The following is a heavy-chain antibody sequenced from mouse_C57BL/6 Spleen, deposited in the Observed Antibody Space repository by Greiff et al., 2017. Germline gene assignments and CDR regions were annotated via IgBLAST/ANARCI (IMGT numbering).Heavy chain of an antibody. J-gene: IGHJ3*01. V-gene: IGHV5-4*01. Sequence: EVQGVESGGGLVKPGGSLKLSCAASGFTFSSYAMSWVRQTPEKRLEWVATISDGGSYTYYPDNVKGRFTISRDNAKNNLYLQMSHLKSEDTAMYYCAREAFITTVVDSAWFAYWGQGTLVTVSA. CDR1: GFTFSSYA. D-gene: IGHD1-1*01. CDR3: AREAFITTVVDSAWFAY. CDR2: ISDGGSYT.